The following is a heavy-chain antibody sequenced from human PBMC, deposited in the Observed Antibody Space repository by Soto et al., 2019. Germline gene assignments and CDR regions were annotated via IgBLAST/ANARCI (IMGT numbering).Heavy chain of an antibody. CDR2: MSHSGGT. Sequence: QVQLQQWGAGLLKPSETLSLTCAVYGGFVSSGSYYWSWIRQPPGKGLEGIGEMSHSGGTQFNPSLKSRVTISVDTSKNQFSLKMSSVTAADTALYYCARVERGTATTVVDAFDIWGPGTMVTVSS. D-gene: IGHD1-1*01. V-gene: IGHV4-34*01. J-gene: IGHJ3*02. CDR1: GGFVSSGSYY. CDR3: ARVERGTATTVVDAFDI.